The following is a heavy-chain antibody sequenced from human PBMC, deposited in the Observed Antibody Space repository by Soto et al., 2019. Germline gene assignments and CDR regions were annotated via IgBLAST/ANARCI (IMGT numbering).Heavy chain of an antibody. D-gene: IGHD4-17*01. CDR1: GGSISSYC. CDR3: ARRYGVYFDY. V-gene: IGHV4-59*08. J-gene: IGHJ4*02. Sequence: PSETLSLTWTVSGGSISSYCWSWIRQPPGKGLEWIGYIYYSGSTNYNPSLKSRVTISVDTSKNQFSLKLSSVTAADTAVYYCARRYGVYFDYWGQGTLVTVSS. CDR2: IYYSGST.